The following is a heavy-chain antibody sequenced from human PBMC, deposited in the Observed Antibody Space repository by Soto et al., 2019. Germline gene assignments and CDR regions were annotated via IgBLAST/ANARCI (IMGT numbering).Heavy chain of an antibody. CDR2: INSDGSTT. Sequence: GGSLILSCAASGFTFSNHWMHWVRQVPGKGQVWVARINSDGSTTTYADSVKGRFTISRANARNTLYLQMDSLRAEDTALYYCARGYSSGPDYWGQGTLVTVSS. CDR3: ARGYSSGPDY. V-gene: IGHV3-74*01. D-gene: IGHD6-19*01. CDR1: GFTFSNHW. J-gene: IGHJ4*02.